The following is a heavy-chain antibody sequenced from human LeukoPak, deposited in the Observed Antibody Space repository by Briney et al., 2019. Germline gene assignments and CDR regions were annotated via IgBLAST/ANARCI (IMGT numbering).Heavy chain of an antibody. CDR3: ARVQIIPNCTSPSCYTGSYFDL. Sequence: SETLSLTCTVSGGSISSYYWSWIRQPAGKGLEWVGRIYTSGSTNYNPSLKSRVTMSVDTSKNQFSLKLSSVTAADTAVYYCARVQIIPNCTSPSCYTGSYFDLWGRGTLVTVSS. V-gene: IGHV4-4*07. J-gene: IGHJ2*01. CDR2: IYTSGST. CDR1: GGSISSYY. D-gene: IGHD2-2*02.